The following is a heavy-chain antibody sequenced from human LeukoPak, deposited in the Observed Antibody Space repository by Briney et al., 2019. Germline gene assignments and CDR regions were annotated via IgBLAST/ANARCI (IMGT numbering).Heavy chain of an antibody. CDR2: TSGSGDST. CDR3: ASRLRDDYNAFNI. D-gene: IGHD4/OR15-4a*01. CDR1: GFTFSNYA. J-gene: IGHJ3*02. Sequence: PGGSLRLSCAVSGFTFSNYAMSWVRQAPGKGLEWVSGTSGSGDSTYYADSVKGRFTISRDNSKNTLYLQMNSLRGEDTAVYYCASRLRDDYNAFNIWGQGTMVTVSS. V-gene: IGHV3-23*01.